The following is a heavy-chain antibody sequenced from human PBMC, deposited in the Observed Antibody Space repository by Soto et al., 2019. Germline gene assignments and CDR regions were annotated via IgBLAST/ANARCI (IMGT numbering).Heavy chain of an antibody. J-gene: IGHJ5*02. CDR1: GFSLSTSGVG. CDR2: IYWDDDK. Sequence: QITLKESGPTLVKPTQTLTLTCTFSGFSLSTSGVGVGWIRQPPGKALEWLALIYWDDDKRYSPSLKSRLTITKDTSTNQVVLTMTNMDPVDTATYYCAHHFAATVSTGWFDPWGQGTLVTVSS. D-gene: IGHD4-4*01. V-gene: IGHV2-5*02. CDR3: AHHFAATVSTGWFDP.